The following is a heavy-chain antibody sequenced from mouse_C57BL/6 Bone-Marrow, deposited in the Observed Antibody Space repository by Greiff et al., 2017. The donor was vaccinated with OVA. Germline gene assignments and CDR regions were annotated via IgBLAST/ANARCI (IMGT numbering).Heavy chain of an antibody. Sequence: VQLQQPGAELVKPGASVKLSCKASGYTFTSYWMQWVKQRPGQGLEWIGEIDPSDSYTNYNQKFKGKATLTVEPSSSTAYMQLSSLTSEDSAVYYCARVYYSKVYYFDYWGQGTTLTVSS. CDR3: ARVYYSKVYYFDY. D-gene: IGHD2-5*01. V-gene: IGHV1-50*01. J-gene: IGHJ2*01. CDR1: GYTFTSYW. CDR2: IDPSDSYT.